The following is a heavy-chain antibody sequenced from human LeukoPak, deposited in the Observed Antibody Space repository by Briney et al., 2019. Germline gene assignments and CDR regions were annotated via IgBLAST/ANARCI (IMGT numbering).Heavy chain of an antibody. D-gene: IGHD1-1*01. CDR3: ANRIIGATGYEYFQD. Sequence: GGSLRLSCAASGFTVSTNYMSWVRQAPGGGLEWVSLIYSGGSTYYADSVKGRFTISRDNSKNTLYLQMNSLRAEDTAVYYCANRIIGATGYEYFQDWGQGTLVTVSS. J-gene: IGHJ1*01. CDR2: IYSGGST. V-gene: IGHV3-53*01. CDR1: GFTVSTNY.